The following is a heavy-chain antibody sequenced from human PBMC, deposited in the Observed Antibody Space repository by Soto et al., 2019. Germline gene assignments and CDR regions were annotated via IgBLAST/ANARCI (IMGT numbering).Heavy chain of an antibody. Sequence: ASVKVSCKASGGTFSSYTISWVRQAPGKGLEWMGGFDPEDGETIYAQKFQGRVTMTEDTSTDTAYMELSSLRSEDTAVYYCATVSSNFDYWGQGTLVTVSS. CDR2: FDPEDGET. CDR3: ATVSSNFDY. D-gene: IGHD6-13*01. V-gene: IGHV1-24*01. CDR1: GGTFSSYT. J-gene: IGHJ4*02.